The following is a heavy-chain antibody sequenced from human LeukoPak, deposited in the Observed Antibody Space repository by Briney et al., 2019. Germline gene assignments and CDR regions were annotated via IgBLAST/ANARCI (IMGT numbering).Heavy chain of an antibody. V-gene: IGHV4-59*01. CDR3: ARGIVGATHFDY. CDR2: IYYSGST. CDR1: GGSISSYY. D-gene: IGHD1-26*01. J-gene: IGHJ4*02. Sequence: SETLSLTCTVSGGSISSYYWSWIRQPPGKGLEWIGYIYYSGSTNYNPPLKSRVTISVDTSKNQFSLKLSSVTAADTAVYYCARGIVGATHFDYWGQGILVTVSS.